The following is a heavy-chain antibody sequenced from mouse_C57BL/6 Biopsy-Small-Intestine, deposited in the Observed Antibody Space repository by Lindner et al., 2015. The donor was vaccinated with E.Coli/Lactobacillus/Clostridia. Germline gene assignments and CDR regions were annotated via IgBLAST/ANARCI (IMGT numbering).Heavy chain of an antibody. CDR2: IYPRDGSA. CDR3: ARRAIGWLLYLDY. V-gene: IGHV1-85*01. CDR1: GYTFTSYD. J-gene: IGHJ2*01. Sequence: QLQESGPELVKPGASVKLSCKASGYTFTSYDINWVKQRPGQGLEWIGWIYPRDGSANYNEKFKGKATLTVDTSSSTAYMELHSLTSEDSAVYFCARRAIGWLLYLDYWGQGTTLTVSS. D-gene: IGHD2-3*01.